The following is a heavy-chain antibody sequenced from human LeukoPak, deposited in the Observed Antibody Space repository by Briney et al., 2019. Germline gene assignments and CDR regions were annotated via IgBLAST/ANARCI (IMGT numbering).Heavy chain of an antibody. D-gene: IGHD2-2*01. Sequence: KPSETLSLTCTVSGGSISSYYWSWIRQPPGKGLEWIGYIYYSGSTNYNPSLKSRVTISVDTSKNQFSLKLSSVTAADTAVYYCARGTDIVVVPAAIRARYYYYGMDVWGQGTTVTVSS. CDR2: IYYSGST. V-gene: IGHV4-59*01. CDR1: GGSISSYY. CDR3: ARGTDIVVVPAAIRARYYYYGMDV. J-gene: IGHJ6*02.